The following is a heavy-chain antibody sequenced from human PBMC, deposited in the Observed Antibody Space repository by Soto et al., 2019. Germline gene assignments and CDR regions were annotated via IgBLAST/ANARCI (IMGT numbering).Heavy chain of an antibody. D-gene: IGHD2-15*01. CDR3: TTSREVVVAASPGVYYYYYMDV. V-gene: IGHV3-15*01. Sequence: GGSLRLSCAASGFTFSNAWMSWVRQAPGKGLEWVGRIKSKTDGGTTDYAAPVKGRFTISRDDSKNTLYLQMNSLKTEDTAVYYCTTSREVVVAASPGVYYYYYMDVWGKGTTVTVSS. CDR1: GFTFSNAW. J-gene: IGHJ6*03. CDR2: IKSKTDGGTT.